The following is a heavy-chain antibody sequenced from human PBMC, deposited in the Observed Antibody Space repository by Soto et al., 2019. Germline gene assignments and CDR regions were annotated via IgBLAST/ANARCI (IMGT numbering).Heavy chain of an antibody. D-gene: IGHD1-26*01. CDR2: INYSGST. CDR3: AELYSGSPGGTLRY. V-gene: IGHV4-31*03. CDR1: GGSISSGGYY. J-gene: IGHJ4*02. Sequence: QVQLQESGPGLVKPSQTLSLTCTVPGGSISSGGYYWSWIRQHPGTGLEWIGYINYSGSTYYNPSLKTGVTISVDQCKNQFALELSSVTAAASGVFYCAELYSGSPGGTLRYWGQGTLGTVSS.